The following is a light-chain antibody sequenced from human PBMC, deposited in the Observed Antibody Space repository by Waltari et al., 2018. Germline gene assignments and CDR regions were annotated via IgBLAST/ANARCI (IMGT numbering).Light chain of an antibody. J-gene: IGKJ2*01. CDR1: QSVSGY. CDR3: QQYTSSPYT. Sequence: EIVLTQSPATLSLSPGERATLSCRASQSVSGYLAWYQQRPGQAPRLLIYDANHRATGIPARFSGSGSGTDFTLTISRLEPEDFAVYYCQQYTSSPYTFGQGTKVEIK. CDR2: DAN. V-gene: IGKV3-11*01.